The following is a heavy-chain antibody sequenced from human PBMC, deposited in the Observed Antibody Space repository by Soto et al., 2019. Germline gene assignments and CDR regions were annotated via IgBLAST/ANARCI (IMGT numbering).Heavy chain of an antibody. D-gene: IGHD5-12*01. V-gene: IGHV3-21*01. J-gene: IGHJ6*02. CDR3: ARSPRGYHYYGMDV. CDR1: GFTFSSYS. Sequence: GGSLRLSCAASGFTFSSYSMNWVRQAPGKGLEWVSSISSSSSYIYYADSVKGRFTISRDNAKNSLYLQMNSLRAEDTAVYYCARSPRGYHYYGMDVWGQGTTVTVSS. CDR2: ISSSSSYI.